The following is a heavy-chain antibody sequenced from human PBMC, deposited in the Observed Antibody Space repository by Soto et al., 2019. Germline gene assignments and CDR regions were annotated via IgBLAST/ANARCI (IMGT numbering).Heavy chain of an antibody. D-gene: IGHD3-10*01. J-gene: IGHJ6*03. CDR3: ARGLILWFGEVSRRGGYYYYMDV. Sequence: QVPLQQWGAGLLKPSETLSLTCAVYGGSFSGYQWTWIRQTPGKGLEWIGEINDSGNINYNPSLKSRVTILVDTAKKQISLKLSSVTAADTAVYYCARGLILWFGEVSRRGGYYYYMDVWGKGTTVTVSS. CDR1: GGSFSGYQ. V-gene: IGHV4-34*01. CDR2: INDSGNI.